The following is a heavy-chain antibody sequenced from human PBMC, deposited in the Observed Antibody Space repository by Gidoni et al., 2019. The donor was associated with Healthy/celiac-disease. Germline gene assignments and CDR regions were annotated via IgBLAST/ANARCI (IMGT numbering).Heavy chain of an antibody. CDR3: ARERGGGHWFDP. Sequence: QVQLVQSGAEVKKPGASVKVSCKASGYTFTSYAMHWVRQAPGQRLEWMGWINAGNGNTKYSQKFQGRVTITRDTSASTAYMELSSLRSEDTAVYYCARERGGGHWFDPWGQGTLVTVSS. CDR1: GYTFTSYA. D-gene: IGHD3-16*01. CDR2: INAGNGNT. J-gene: IGHJ5*02. V-gene: IGHV1-3*01.